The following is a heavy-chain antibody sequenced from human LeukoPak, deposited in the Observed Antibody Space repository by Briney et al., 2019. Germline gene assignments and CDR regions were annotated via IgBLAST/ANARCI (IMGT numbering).Heavy chain of an antibody. CDR3: TKALYDYSSSV. V-gene: IGHV3-23*01. Sequence: PGGSLRLSCAASGFTFSSYALSWVRQAPGKGLEWVSAIGPSDGRTYYADSVKGRFTISRDFSRNTLYLQMNGLRAEDTAVYYCTKALYDYSSSVWGQGTLVTVCS. CDR1: GFTFSSYA. J-gene: IGHJ4*02. CDR2: IGPSDGRT. D-gene: IGHD6-6*01.